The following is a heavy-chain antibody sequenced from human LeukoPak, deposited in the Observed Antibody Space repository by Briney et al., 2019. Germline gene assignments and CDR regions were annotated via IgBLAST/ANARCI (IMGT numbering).Heavy chain of an antibody. D-gene: IGHD5-12*01. CDR2: ITYSGGST. V-gene: IGHV3-23*01. Sequence: GVSLRLSCAASGFTFTTYAMSWVRQAPGKALEWVSGITYSGGSTFYADAVKGRLTISRDNSKNTLYLQMNSLRAEDTAVYYCAKMAIVGNWFDPWGEGTLVSVSS. CDR1: GFTFTTYA. J-gene: IGHJ5*02. CDR3: AKMAIVGNWFDP.